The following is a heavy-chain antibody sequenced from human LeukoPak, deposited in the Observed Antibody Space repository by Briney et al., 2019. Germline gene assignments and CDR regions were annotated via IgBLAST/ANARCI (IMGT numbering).Heavy chain of an antibody. J-gene: IGHJ6*03. CDR3: ARRVGATKYYYYYYYMDV. CDR1: GFTFSSYW. D-gene: IGHD1-26*01. Sequence: GGSLRLSCAASGFTFSSYWMSWVRQAPGKGLEWVANIKQDGSEKYYVDSVKGRFTISRDNAKNSLYLQMNSLRAEDTAVYYCARRVGATKYYYYYYYMDVWGKGTTVTVSS. V-gene: IGHV3-7*01. CDR2: IKQDGSEK.